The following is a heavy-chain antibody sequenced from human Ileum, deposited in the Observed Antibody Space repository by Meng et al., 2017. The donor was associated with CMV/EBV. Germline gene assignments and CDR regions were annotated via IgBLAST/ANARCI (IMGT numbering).Heavy chain of an antibody. D-gene: IGHD6-13*01. V-gene: IGHV1-3*01. CDR1: YTFTYYA. J-gene: IGHJ6*02. Sequence: YTFTYYAIHWVRQASGQRLEWMGWINADNGNTKYSQKFQDRVTITADTSADTAYMELSSLRDEDTAVYYCARPMYSSSWRGPYGMDVWGQGTMVTVSS. CDR2: INADNGNT. CDR3: ARPMYSSSWRGPYGMDV.